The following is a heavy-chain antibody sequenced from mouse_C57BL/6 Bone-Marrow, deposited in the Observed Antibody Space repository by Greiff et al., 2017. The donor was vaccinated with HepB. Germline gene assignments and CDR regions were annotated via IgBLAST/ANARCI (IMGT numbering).Heavy chain of an antibody. CDR2: INPNNGGT. CDR1: GYTFTDYN. D-gene: IGHD2-1*01. V-gene: IGHV1-22*01. Sequence: VQLKESGPELVKPGASVKMSCKASGYTFTDYNMHWVKQSHGKSLEWIGYINPNNGGTSYNQKFKGKATLTVNKSSSTAYMELRSLTSEDSAVYYCARIRNYEGYWGQGTTLTVSS. CDR3: ARIRNYEGY. J-gene: IGHJ2*01.